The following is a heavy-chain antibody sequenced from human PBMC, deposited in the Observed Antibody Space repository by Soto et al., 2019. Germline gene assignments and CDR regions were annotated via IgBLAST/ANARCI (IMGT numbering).Heavy chain of an antibody. CDR1: GFTFSSYS. D-gene: IGHD3-16*02. CDR3: IVDRWSGDDWFDP. V-gene: IGHV3-21*01. Sequence: EVQLVESGGGLVKPGGSLRLSCAASGFTFSSYSMNWVRQAPGKGLEWVSSISSSSSYIYYADSVKGRFTISRDNAKNSLYLHMNSLRVEDTAVYYCIVDRWSGDDWFDPWGQGTLVTVSS. CDR2: ISSSSSYI. J-gene: IGHJ5*02.